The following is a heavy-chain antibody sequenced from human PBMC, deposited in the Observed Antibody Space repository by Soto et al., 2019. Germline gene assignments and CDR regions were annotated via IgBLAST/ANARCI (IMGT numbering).Heavy chain of an antibody. V-gene: IGHV3-48*03. CDR3: ARSSERRGPDAFDI. D-gene: IGHD6-6*01. CDR1: GFTFSSYE. Sequence: EVQLVESGGGLVQPGGSLRLSCAASGFTFSSYEMNWVRQAPGKGLEWVSYISSSGSTIYYADSVKGRFTISRDNAKNSLYLQMNSLRAEDTAVYYCARSSERRGPDAFDIWGQGTMVTVSS. J-gene: IGHJ3*02. CDR2: ISSSGSTI.